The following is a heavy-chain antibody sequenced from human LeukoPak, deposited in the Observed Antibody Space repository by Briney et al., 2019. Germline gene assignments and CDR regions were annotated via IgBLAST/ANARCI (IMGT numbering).Heavy chain of an antibody. D-gene: IGHD3-10*01. CDR3: AKGGGAGSYYYGYFDS. J-gene: IGHJ4*02. CDR2: ISWNGGVT. V-gene: IGHV3-9*01. CDR1: GFTFDEYA. Sequence: GRSLRLSCAASGFTFDEYAMYWVRQAPGKGLEWVSGISWNGGVTGYADSVKGRFTISRDSAKNSLALQMNSPRAEDTAFYYCAKGGGAGSYYYGYFDSWGQGTLVTVSS.